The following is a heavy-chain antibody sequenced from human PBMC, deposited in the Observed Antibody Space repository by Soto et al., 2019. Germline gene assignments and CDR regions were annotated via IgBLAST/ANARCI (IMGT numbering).Heavy chain of an antibody. Sequence: SSETLSLTCTVSGGSISSYYWSWIRQPPGKGLEWIGYIDYSGSTNYNPSLKSRVTISVDTSKNQFSLKLSSVTAADTAVYYCAIHSSGWYDAFDIWGQGTMVTVSS. J-gene: IGHJ3*02. D-gene: IGHD6-19*01. V-gene: IGHV4-59*01. CDR3: AIHSSGWYDAFDI. CDR2: IDYSGST. CDR1: GGSISSYY.